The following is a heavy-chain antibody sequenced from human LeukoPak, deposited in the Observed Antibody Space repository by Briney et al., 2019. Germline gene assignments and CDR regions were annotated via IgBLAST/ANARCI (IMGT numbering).Heavy chain of an antibody. J-gene: IGHJ5*02. V-gene: IGHV4-34*01. CDR3: ACNPGYCSGGSCYA. CDR1: GGSFSGYY. Sequence: PSETLSLTCAVYGGSFSGYYWSWIRQPPGKGLEWIGEINHSGSTNYNPSLKSRVTISVDTSKNQFSLKLSSVTAADTAVYYCACNPGYCSGGSCYAWGQGTLVTVSS. D-gene: IGHD2-15*01. CDR2: INHSGST.